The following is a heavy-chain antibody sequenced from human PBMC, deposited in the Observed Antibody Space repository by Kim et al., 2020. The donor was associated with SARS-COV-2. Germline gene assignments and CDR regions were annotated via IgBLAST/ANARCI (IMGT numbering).Heavy chain of an antibody. D-gene: IGHD1-26*01. Sequence: PNSGNTGYAQKFQGRVSMTRNTSTTTAYMELSSLTSEDTAVYYCARKWEYWGQGALVTVSS. V-gene: IGHV1-8*01. CDR2: PNSGNT. CDR3: ARKWEY. J-gene: IGHJ4*02.